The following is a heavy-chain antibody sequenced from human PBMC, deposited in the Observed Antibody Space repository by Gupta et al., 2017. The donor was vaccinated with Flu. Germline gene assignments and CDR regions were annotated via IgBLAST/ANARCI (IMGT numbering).Heavy chain of an antibody. CDR2: IYWDDDK. Sequence: QITLKESGPTLVKPTQTLTLTCTFSGFSLSTSGVGVGWIRQPPGKALEWLALIYWDDDKRYSPSLKSRLTITKDTSKNQVVLTMTNMDPVDTATYYCAHSGAARPKLLWFGEYLTLGAFDIWGQGTMVTVSS. V-gene: IGHV2-5*02. CDR1: GFSLSTSGVG. D-gene: IGHD3-10*01. J-gene: IGHJ3*02. CDR3: AHSGAARPKLLWFGEYLTLGAFDI.